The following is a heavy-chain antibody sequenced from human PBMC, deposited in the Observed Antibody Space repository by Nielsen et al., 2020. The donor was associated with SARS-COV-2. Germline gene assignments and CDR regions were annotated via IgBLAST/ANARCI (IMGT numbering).Heavy chain of an antibody. J-gene: IGHJ4*02. CDR3: ATDSPFGVVIYALAH. V-gene: IGHV1-24*01. CDR1: GDTLTQLS. Sequence: ASVKVSCKVPGDTLTQLSMHWVRQAPGKGLEWMGEFDPQDGETTYAQKFQDRITMTEDPSIDTAYLDLSSLSSDDTAVYYCATDSPFGVVIYALAHWGQGTLVTVSS. CDR2: FDPQDGET. D-gene: IGHD3-3*01.